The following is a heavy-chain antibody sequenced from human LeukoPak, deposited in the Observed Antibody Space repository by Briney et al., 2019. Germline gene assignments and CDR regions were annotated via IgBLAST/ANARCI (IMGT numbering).Heavy chain of an antibody. CDR1: GFSFSSYT. J-gene: IGHJ4*02. D-gene: IGHD7-27*01. CDR2: IISSSSTI. Sequence: GGSLRVSCAEPGFSFSSYTINWVCAALGKGLWRVSYIISSSSTIYYADSVKGRFTISRDNAKNSLYLQMNSLRAEDTAVYYCARGPEFLRWGGQGYYFDYWGQGTLVTVSS. CDR3: ARGPEFLRWGGQGYYFDY. V-gene: IGHV3-48*04.